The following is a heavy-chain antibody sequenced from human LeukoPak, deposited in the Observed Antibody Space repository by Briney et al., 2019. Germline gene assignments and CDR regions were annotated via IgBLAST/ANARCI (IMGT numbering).Heavy chain of an antibody. Sequence: PSETLSLTCIVSGGPMNSSSYYWGWIRQPPGKGLEWIGSIHFSGNTYYNLSLKSRVTILVDTSNNQFSLRLSSVTAADTAVYYCARGPINYYDNSAYPIWGQGTLVTVSA. V-gene: IGHV4-39*07. CDR3: ARGPINYYDNSAYPI. CDR1: GGPMNSSSYY. CDR2: IHFSGNT. J-gene: IGHJ4*02. D-gene: IGHD3-22*01.